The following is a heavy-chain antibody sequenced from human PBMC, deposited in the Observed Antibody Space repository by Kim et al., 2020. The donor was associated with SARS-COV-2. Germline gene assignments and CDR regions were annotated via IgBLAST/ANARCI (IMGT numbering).Heavy chain of an antibody. D-gene: IGHD3-10*01. CDR1: GGSISSYY. CDR2: IYYSGST. Sequence: SETLSLTCTVSGGSISSYYWSWIRQPPGKGLEWIGYIYYSGSTNYNPSLQSRVTISVDTSKNQFSLKLTSVTAADTAVYYCARAPRGSFLDFDYWGQGTL. J-gene: IGHJ4*02. V-gene: IGHV4-59*01. CDR3: ARAPRGSFLDFDY.